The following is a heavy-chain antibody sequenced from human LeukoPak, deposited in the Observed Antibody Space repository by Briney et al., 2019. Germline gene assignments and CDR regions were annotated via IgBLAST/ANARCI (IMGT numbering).Heavy chain of an antibody. Sequence: ASVKVSCKASGGTFSSYAISWVRQAPGQGLEWMGGIIPIFGTANYAQKFQGRVTITTDESTSTGYMELSSLRSEDTAVYYCARGQDPGIAVAGIGGLAYYFDYWGQGTLVTVSS. CDR1: GGTFSSYA. CDR2: IIPIFGTA. V-gene: IGHV1-69*05. CDR3: ARGQDPGIAVAGIGGLAYYFDY. D-gene: IGHD6-19*01. J-gene: IGHJ4*02.